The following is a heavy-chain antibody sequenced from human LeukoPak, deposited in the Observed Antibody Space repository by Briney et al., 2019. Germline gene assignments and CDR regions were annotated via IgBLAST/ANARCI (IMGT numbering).Heavy chain of an antibody. CDR2: ISSSSSTI. Sequence: GGSLRLSCAASGFTFSNYAMNWVRQAPGKGLEWVSYISSSSSTIYYADSVKGRFTISRDNAKNSLYLQMNSLRDEDTAVYYCARDTIAAAGRKENWFDPWGQGTLVTVSS. J-gene: IGHJ5*02. CDR3: ARDTIAAAGRKENWFDP. D-gene: IGHD6-13*01. CDR1: GFTFSNYA. V-gene: IGHV3-48*02.